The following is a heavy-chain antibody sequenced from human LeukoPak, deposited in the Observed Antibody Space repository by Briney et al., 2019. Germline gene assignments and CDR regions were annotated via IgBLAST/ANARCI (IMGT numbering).Heavy chain of an antibody. D-gene: IGHD1-26*01. J-gene: IGHJ4*02. CDR3: ATGGASGSYYIGY. CDR1: GGSISSSSYY. V-gene: IGHV4-39*01. CDR2: IYYSGST. Sequence: SETLSLTCTVSGGSISSSSYYWGWIRQPPGKGLEWIGSIYYSGSTYYNPSLKSRVTISVDTSNNQFSLKLSSVTAADTAVYYCATGGASGSYYIGYWGQGTLVTVSS.